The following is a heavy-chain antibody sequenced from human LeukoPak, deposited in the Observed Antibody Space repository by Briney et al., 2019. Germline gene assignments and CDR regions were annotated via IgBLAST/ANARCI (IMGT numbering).Heavy chain of an antibody. D-gene: IGHD4/OR15-4a*01. V-gene: IGHV3-11*06. CDR2: LSSSGSHT. CDR3: ARDGYGALRFDC. CDR1: GXTVSDYY. J-gene: IGHJ4*02. Sequence: GGSLRLSCAASGXTVSDYYMSWIRQAPGKGLEWISYLSSSGSHTNFADSVEGRFTISRDNAKNSLYLQMNSLRVEDTAVYYCARDGYGALRFDCWGQGTLVTASS.